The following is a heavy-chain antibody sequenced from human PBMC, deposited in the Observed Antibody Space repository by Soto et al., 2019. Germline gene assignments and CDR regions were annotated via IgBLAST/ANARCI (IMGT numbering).Heavy chain of an antibody. Sequence: QVQLVQSGPEVKKPGASVKVSCKASGYTFTSYGISWLRQAPGQGLEWLGWVSTYSINTNYAQKFQGRVTMTADTSTPTAYMELTSLTSDDTAAYYCARDWSGEKKTIAESWGQGTLVTVSS. CDR2: VSTYSINT. D-gene: IGHD1-26*01. CDR1: GYTFTSYG. J-gene: IGHJ5*02. CDR3: ARDWSGEKKTIAES. V-gene: IGHV1-18*01.